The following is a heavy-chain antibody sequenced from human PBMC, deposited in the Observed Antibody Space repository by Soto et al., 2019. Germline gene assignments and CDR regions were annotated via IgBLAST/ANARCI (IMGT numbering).Heavy chain of an antibody. CDR2: ISYDGSNN. V-gene: IGHV3-30*03. Sequence: QVQLVESGGGVVQPGRSLRLSCAASGFTFSSYGMLWVRQAPGKGLEWVAFISYDGSNNLYADSVTGRFTISRDNSKNTVFLQMNSLRPEDTAIYYCASRITVVRGLVHWGQGTLVTVSS. CDR1: GFTFSSYG. J-gene: IGHJ1*01. D-gene: IGHD3-10*01. CDR3: ASRITVVRGLVH.